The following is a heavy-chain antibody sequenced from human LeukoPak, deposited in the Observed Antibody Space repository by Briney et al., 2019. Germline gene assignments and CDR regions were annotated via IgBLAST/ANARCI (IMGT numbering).Heavy chain of an antibody. D-gene: IGHD1-14*01. CDR1: GFTVITND. Sequence: GGSLRLSCAPSGFTVITNDMTGVRQAPGKGREWVSVLYSDGNTKYAECVQGRFTISRDNSQNTLYLEMNSLTPDDTAVYYCARGVEPLAANTLAYWGQGTLVTVSS. CDR2: LYSDGNT. J-gene: IGHJ4*02. CDR3: ARGVEPLAANTLAY. V-gene: IGHV3-53*01.